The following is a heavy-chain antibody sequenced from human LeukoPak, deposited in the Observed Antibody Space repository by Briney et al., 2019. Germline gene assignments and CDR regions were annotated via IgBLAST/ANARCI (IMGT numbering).Heavy chain of an antibody. CDR1: GFTVSNVW. J-gene: IGHJ3*02. Sequence: GGSLRLSSAGSGFTVSNVWMSWVRQAPGKGLEWVGRVKRKTDGGTTDYAAPVKGRFTVSRDDSKNTVYLQMNSLETEDTAVYYCATGYAGAFEIWGQGTMVTVSS. V-gene: IGHV3-15*01. CDR3: ATGYAGAFEI. CDR2: VKRKTDGGTT. D-gene: IGHD1-1*01.